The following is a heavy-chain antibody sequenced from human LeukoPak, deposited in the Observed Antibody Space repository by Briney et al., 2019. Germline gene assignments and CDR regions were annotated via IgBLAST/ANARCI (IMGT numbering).Heavy chain of an antibody. CDR2: ISGSGGST. J-gene: IGHJ4*02. CDR1: GFTFSRYA. Sequence: GGSLRLSCAASGFTFSRYAMSWVRQAPGKGLEWVSAISGSGGSTYYADSVKGRFTISRDNSKNTLYLQMNSLRAEDTAVYYCAKDQSLYDSSPFDYWGQGTLVTVSS. CDR3: AKDQSLYDSSPFDY. D-gene: IGHD3-22*01. V-gene: IGHV3-23*01.